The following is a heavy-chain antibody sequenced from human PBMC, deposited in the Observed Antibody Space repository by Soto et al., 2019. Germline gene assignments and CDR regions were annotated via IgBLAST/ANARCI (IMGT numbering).Heavy chain of an antibody. CDR2: IWYDGSNK. D-gene: IGHD6-6*01. Sequence: QVQLVESGGGVVQPGRSLRLSCAASGFTFSSYGMHWVRQAPGKGLEWVAVIWYDGSNKYYADSVMGRFTIARDNSKNTQKLQMNSLRAEDTAVYYGARAAAARPSPYYFDYWGQGTLVTVSS. CDR3: ARAAAARPSPYYFDY. J-gene: IGHJ4*02. V-gene: IGHV3-33*01. CDR1: GFTFSSYG.